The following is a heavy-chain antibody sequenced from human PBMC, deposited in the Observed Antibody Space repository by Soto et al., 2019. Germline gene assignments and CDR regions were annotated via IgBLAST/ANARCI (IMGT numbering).Heavy chain of an antibody. D-gene: IGHD6-13*01. J-gene: IGHJ4*02. V-gene: IGHV4-39*01. Sequence: SETLSLTCTVSGGSISSSSYYWGWIRQPPGKGLEWIGSIYYSGSTYYNPSLKSRVTISVDTSKNQFSLKLSSVTAADTAVYYCAGVSKSYSSSWMGYWGQGTLVTV. CDR3: AGVSKSYSSSWMGY. CDR1: GGSISSSSYY. CDR2: IYYSGST.